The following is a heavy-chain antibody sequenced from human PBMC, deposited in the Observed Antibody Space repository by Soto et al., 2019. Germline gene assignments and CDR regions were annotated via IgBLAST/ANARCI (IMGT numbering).Heavy chain of an antibody. CDR3: ARDPVPSEMADTT. CDR2: IYSGGST. J-gene: IGHJ4*02. D-gene: IGHD6-19*01. Sequence: EVQLVESGGGLIQPGGSLRLSCAASGFTVSSNYMSWVRQAPGKGLEWVSVIYSGGSTYYADSVKGRFTISRDNSKNTLYLQMNSLRAEDTAVYYCARDPVPSEMADTTWGQGTLVTVSS. V-gene: IGHV3-53*01. CDR1: GFTVSSNY.